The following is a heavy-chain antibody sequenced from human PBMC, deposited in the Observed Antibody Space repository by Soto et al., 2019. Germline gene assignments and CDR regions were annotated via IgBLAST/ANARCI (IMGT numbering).Heavy chain of an antibody. Sequence: QVELVESGGGVVQPGRSLRHSCAASGFTFSSYAMHWVRQAPGKGLECVAVISYDGSNKYYADSVKGRFTISRDNSKNTLYLQMNSLRAEDTAVYYCAREGYYYGSGSYYSIGMDVWGQGTTVTVSS. CDR1: GFTFSSYA. J-gene: IGHJ6*02. CDR3: AREGYYYGSGSYYSIGMDV. D-gene: IGHD3-10*01. V-gene: IGHV3-30-3*01. CDR2: ISYDGSNK.